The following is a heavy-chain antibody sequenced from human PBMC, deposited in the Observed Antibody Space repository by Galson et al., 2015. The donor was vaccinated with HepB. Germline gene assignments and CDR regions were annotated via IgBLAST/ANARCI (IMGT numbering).Heavy chain of an antibody. D-gene: IGHD3-22*01. Sequence: SLRLSCAASGFTFDDYSMHWVRQAPGKGLEWVSLISWDGSSTYYEDSVKGRFTLSRDNSKNSLYLQMNSLRTEDTALYYCVKAGYDGSGPHTFHHWGQGTLVTVSS. J-gene: IGHJ1*01. V-gene: IGHV3-43*01. CDR1: GFTFDDYS. CDR2: ISWDGSST. CDR3: VKAGYDGSGPHTFHH.